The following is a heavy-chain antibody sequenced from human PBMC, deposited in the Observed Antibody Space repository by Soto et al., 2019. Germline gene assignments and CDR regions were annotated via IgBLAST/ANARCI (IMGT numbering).Heavy chain of an antibody. CDR3: ARAWKIEKFGVISMSKGLDV. V-gene: IGHV3-11*01. CDR2: SSNRDRST. J-gene: IGHJ6*02. D-gene: IGHD3-3*01. Sequence: QVQLVESGGGLVKPGGSLRISCAASGFIFSDYYMTWIRQAPGKGLEWLSCSSNRDRSTYYADSVKDRFVVSKDNAKNLVYLQMNRLRAEDTAVYFCARAWKIEKFGVISMSKGLDVWGQGTTVTVSS. CDR1: GFIFSDYY.